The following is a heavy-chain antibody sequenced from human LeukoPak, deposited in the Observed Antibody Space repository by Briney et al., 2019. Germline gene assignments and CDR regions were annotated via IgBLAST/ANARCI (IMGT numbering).Heavy chain of an antibody. D-gene: IGHD5-12*01. CDR2: ITYDGST. V-gene: IGHV4-34*01. CDR3: ARDGNSGYDPLFDY. J-gene: IGHJ4*02. CDR1: GGSFDGYY. Sequence: SETLSLTCAVFGGSFDGYYWSWIRQPPGKGLEWIGEITYDGSTNYNPSLKSRVTISVDTSKNQFSLKLSSVTAADTAVYYCARDGNSGYDPLFDYWGQGTLVTVSS.